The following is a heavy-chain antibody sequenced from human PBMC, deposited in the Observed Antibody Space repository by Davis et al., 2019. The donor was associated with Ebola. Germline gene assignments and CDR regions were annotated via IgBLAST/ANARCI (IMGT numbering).Heavy chain of an antibody. D-gene: IGHD4/OR15-4a*01. V-gene: IGHV3-21*04. Sequence: PGGSLRLSCAASGFTFGSYSMNWVRQAPGKGLEWVSSISSSSSYIYYADSVKGRFTVSRDNSKNTLYLQMDSVRAEDTAVYYCTRDQTIGPSSPDAFDLWGQGTMVTVSS. J-gene: IGHJ3*01. CDR2: ISSSSSYI. CDR1: GFTFGSYS. CDR3: TRDQTIGPSSPDAFDL.